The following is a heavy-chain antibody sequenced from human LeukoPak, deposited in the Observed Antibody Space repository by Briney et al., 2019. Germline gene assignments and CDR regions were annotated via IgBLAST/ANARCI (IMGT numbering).Heavy chain of an antibody. CDR2: IYTSGST. CDR1: GGSISSYY. CDR3: ARDQTYSGSGIYTYFDY. V-gene: IGHV4-4*07. Sequence: SETLSLTCTVSGGSISSYYWSWIRQPAGKGLEWIGRIYTSGSTNYNPSLKSRVTMSVDTSKNQFSLKLSSVTAADTAVYYCARDQTYSGSGIYTYFDYWGQGILVTVSS. D-gene: IGHD3-10*01. J-gene: IGHJ4*02.